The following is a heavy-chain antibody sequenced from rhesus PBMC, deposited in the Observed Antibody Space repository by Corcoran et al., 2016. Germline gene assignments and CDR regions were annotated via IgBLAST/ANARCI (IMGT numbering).Heavy chain of an antibody. D-gene: IGHD6-25*01. CDR2: ISGSSGIP. CDR1: GGSFSGYY. Sequence: QVQLQESGPGLVKPSETLSLTCAVSGGSFSGYYWGWIRQPPGKGLEWIGYISGSSGIPHYNPSLKIRVTISKDTSKNHFSRKLSSVTAADTAVYYCARDSGSWDRGWYFDLWGPGTPITISS. V-gene: IGHV4-165*01. J-gene: IGHJ2*01. CDR3: ARDSGSWDRGWYFDL.